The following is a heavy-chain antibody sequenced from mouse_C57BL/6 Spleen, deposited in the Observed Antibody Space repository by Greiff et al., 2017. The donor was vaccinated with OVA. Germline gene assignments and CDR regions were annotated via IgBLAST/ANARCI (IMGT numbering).Heavy chain of an antibody. CDR1: GYSITSGYY. CDR3: ARGGVITTVVAPFAY. CDR2: ISYDGSN. J-gene: IGHJ3*01. Sequence: EVKLVESGPGLVKPSQSLSLTCSVTGYSITSGYYWNWIRQFPGNKLEWMGYISYDGSNNYNPSLKNRISITRDTSKNQFFLKLNSVTTEDTATYYCARGGVITTVVAPFAYWGQGTLVTVSA. D-gene: IGHD1-1*01. V-gene: IGHV3-6*01.